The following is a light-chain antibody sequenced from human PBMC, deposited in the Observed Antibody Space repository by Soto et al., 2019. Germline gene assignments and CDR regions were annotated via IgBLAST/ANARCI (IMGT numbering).Light chain of an antibody. CDR3: QQYNSYSWT. V-gene: IGKV1-5*03. J-gene: IGKJ1*01. CDR1: QSISTW. CDR2: KAS. Sequence: DIPMTQSPSTLSASVGDKVTITCRASQSISTWLAWYKQKAGKATNLLIYKASNLESGVPSRFSGSGSGTEFTLTISSLQPDDFATYYCQQYNSYSWTFGQGTKVEIK.